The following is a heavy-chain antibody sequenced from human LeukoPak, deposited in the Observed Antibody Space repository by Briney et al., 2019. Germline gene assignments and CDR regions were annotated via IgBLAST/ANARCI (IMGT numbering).Heavy chain of an antibody. CDR3: ARDRYYYGSRGRYMDV. J-gene: IGHJ6*03. D-gene: IGHD3-10*01. CDR2: IYTSGST. Sequence: NPSETLSLTCTVSGVSISSYYWSWIRQPAGKGLEWIGRIYTSGSTNYNPSLRSRVTMSVDTSKNQFSLKLSSVTAADTAVYYCARDRYYYGSRGRYMDVWGKGTTVTISS. V-gene: IGHV4-4*07. CDR1: GVSISSYY.